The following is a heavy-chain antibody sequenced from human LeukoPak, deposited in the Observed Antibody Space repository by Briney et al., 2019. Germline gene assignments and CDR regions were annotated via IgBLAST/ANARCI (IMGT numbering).Heavy chain of an antibody. CDR3: ARLYDSVGYYYPFDY. J-gene: IGHJ4*02. CDR1: GGSISSYY. Sequence: SEILSLTCTVSGGSISSYYWSWIRQPPGKGLEWIGYIYYTGITNYNPSLKSRVSMSGDTSKNQLSLNLNSVTAADTAVYYCARLYDSVGYYYPFDYWGQGTLVTVSS. D-gene: IGHD3-22*01. V-gene: IGHV4-59*08. CDR2: IYYTGIT.